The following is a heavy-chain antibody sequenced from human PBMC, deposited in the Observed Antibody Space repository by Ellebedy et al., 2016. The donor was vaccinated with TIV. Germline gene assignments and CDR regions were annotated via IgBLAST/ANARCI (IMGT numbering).Heavy chain of an antibody. J-gene: IGHJ3*02. V-gene: IGHV3-30*03. D-gene: IGHD5-18*01. Sequence: GEPLKISCAASGFAFNIYAMHWVRQAPGKGLDWVAVISFDGSNKYYADPVKGRFTISRDNVKNSLYLQMNSLRAEDTAVYYCARGADTTMVWGALDIWGQGTVVTVSS. CDR2: ISFDGSNK. CDR3: ARGADTTMVWGALDI. CDR1: GFAFNIYA.